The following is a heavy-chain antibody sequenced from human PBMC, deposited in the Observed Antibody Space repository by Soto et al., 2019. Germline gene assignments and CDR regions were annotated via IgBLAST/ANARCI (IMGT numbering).Heavy chain of an antibody. CDR3: ARQYYDFWSGYYSFDY. J-gene: IGHJ4*02. V-gene: IGHV3-33*01. D-gene: IGHD3-3*01. Sequence: GGSLRLSCAASGFTFSSYGMHWVRQAPGKGLEWVAVIWYDGSNKYYADSVKGRFTISRDNSKNTLYLQMNSLRAEDTAVYYCARQYYDFWSGYYSFDYWGQGTLVTVSS. CDR1: GFTFSSYG. CDR2: IWYDGSNK.